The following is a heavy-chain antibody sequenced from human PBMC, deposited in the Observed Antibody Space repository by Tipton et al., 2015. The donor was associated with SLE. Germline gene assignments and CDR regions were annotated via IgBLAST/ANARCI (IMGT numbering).Heavy chain of an antibody. CDR3: ARGWWFDP. Sequence: TLSLTCTVSGGSISSYYWSWIRQPPGKGLEWIGYIYCSGSTNHNPSLKSRVTISVDTSKNQFSLKLSSVTAADTAVYYCARGWWFDPWGQGTLVTVSS. CDR2: IYCSGST. J-gene: IGHJ5*02. V-gene: IGHV4-59*07. CDR1: GGSISSYY. D-gene: IGHD6-19*01.